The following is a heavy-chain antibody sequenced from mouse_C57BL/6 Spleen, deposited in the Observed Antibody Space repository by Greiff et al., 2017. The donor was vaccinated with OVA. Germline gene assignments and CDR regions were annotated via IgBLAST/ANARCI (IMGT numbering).Heavy chain of an antibody. Sequence: QVQLQQSDAELVKPGASVKISCKVSGYTFTDHTIHWMKQRPEQGLEWIGYIYPRDGSTKYNEKIKGKATLTADKYSSTAYMQLNSLTSDDSAVYFCARSVTVVDSFDYWGRGTTLTVSS. CDR1: GYTFTDHT. D-gene: IGHD1-1*01. CDR3: ARSVTVVDSFDY. V-gene: IGHV1-78*01. CDR2: IYPRDGST. J-gene: IGHJ2*01.